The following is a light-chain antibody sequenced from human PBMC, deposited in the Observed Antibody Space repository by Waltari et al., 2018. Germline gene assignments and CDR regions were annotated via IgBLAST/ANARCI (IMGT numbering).Light chain of an antibody. Sequence: QSVLTQPASVSGSPGQSIIISCTGTYNDIGGYNSVSWFQQYPGKAPKLLLYDVSSRPSGVSNLFSGSKSGSTASLTVSGLQADDEADYYCGAYTSDSTLIFGGGTKLTVL. J-gene: IGLJ2*01. CDR1: YNDIGGYNS. CDR3: GAYTSDSTLI. CDR2: DVS. V-gene: IGLV2-14*03.